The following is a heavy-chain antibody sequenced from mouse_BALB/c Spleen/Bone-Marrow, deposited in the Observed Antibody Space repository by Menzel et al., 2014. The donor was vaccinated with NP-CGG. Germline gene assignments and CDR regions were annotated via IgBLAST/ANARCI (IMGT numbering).Heavy chain of an antibody. J-gene: IGHJ3*01. CDR1: GYDFSRYW. D-gene: IGHD1-1*01. CDR2: INPDSSTI. CDR3: ARLSYYGRFAY. V-gene: IGHV4-1*02. Sequence: EVQLQQSGGGLVQPGGSLKLSCAASGYDFSRYWMSWVRQAPGKGLEWIGEINPDSSTINYTPSLKDKFIISRDNAKNTLYLQMSKVRSEDTALYYCARLSYYGRFAYWGQGTLVTVSA.